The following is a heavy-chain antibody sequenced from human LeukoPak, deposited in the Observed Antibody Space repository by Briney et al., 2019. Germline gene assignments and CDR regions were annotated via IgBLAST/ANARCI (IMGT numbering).Heavy chain of an antibody. Sequence: SVTLSFTSSGDTFTICAISCVRQAPGQALKWMGRIMPIFGAANYAQKFQGRFTITADKSTTTVYMELRSLRSEDTAVYYCARKTQAATPGSLEFDPWGQGTPVTVSS. J-gene: IGHJ5*02. D-gene: IGHD6-13*01. CDR2: IMPIFGAA. CDR1: GDTFTICA. V-gene: IGHV1-69*06. CDR3: ARKTQAATPGSLEFDP.